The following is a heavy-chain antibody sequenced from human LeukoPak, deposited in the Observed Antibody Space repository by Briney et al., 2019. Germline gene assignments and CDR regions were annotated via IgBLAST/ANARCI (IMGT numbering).Heavy chain of an antibody. Sequence: GGSLRLSCVASGFTFSNYAMNWVRQAPGKGLEWVSGISGGDGNTYYADSVKGRFTISRDNSKNSLYLQMNSLRAEDTALYYCAKSGRFDYYYYMDVWGKGTTVTVSS. D-gene: IGHD3-16*01. CDR2: ISGGDGNT. CDR3: AKSGRFDYYYYMDV. CDR1: GFTFSNYA. V-gene: IGHV3-43*02. J-gene: IGHJ6*03.